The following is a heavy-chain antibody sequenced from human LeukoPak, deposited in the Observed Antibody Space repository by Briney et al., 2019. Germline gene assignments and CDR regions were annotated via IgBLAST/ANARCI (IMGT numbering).Heavy chain of an antibody. J-gene: IGHJ4*02. Sequence: SQTLSLTCTVSGGSISSGDYYWRWIRQPPGKGLEWIGYIYYSGSTYYNPSLKSRVTISVDTSKNQFSLKLSSVTAADAAVYYCAREFDTAMVDWGQGTLVTVSS. CDR2: IYYSGST. D-gene: IGHD5-18*01. V-gene: IGHV4-30-4*01. CDR1: GGSISSGDYY. CDR3: AREFDTAMVD.